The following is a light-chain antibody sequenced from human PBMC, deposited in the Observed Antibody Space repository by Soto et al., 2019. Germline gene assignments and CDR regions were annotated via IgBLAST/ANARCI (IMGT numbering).Light chain of an antibody. V-gene: IGKV1-5*03. CDR1: QTISSW. CDR2: KAS. J-gene: IGKJ2*01. CDR3: QQYDNLPPMYT. Sequence: DIQMTQSPSTLSGSVGDRVTITCRASQTISSWLAWYQQKPGKAPKLLIYKASTLKSGVPSRFSGSGSGTDFSFTISSLQPEDIATYYCQQYDNLPPMYTFGQGTKLEIK.